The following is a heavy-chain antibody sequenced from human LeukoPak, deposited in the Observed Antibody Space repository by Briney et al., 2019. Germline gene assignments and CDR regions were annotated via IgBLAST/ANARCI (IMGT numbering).Heavy chain of an antibody. V-gene: IGHV1-18*01. D-gene: IGHD3-10*01. Sequence: ASVKVSCKASGYTFTSYGISWVRQAPGQGLEWMGWISAYNGNTNYARKLQGRVTMTTDTSTSTAYMELRSLRSDDTAVYYCARDNYYGSGSYYTGVDYWGQGTLVTVSS. J-gene: IGHJ4*02. CDR3: ARDNYYGSGSYYTGVDY. CDR2: ISAYNGNT. CDR1: GYTFTSYG.